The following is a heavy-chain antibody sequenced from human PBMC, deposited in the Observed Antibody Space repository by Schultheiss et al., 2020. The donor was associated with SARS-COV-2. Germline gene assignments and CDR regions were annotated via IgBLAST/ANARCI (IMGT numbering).Heavy chain of an antibody. J-gene: IGHJ6*02. V-gene: IGHV4-59*08. CDR3: ARLGSVLNYHYYGVDV. CDR2: IYYSGST. Sequence: GSLRLSCEASGFTFSTSVMHWVRQAPGKGLEWIGYIYYSGSTNYNPSLKSRLTISVDRSKNQFSLKLSSVTAADRAVYYCARLGSVLNYHYYGVDVWGQGTTVTVSS. CDR1: GFTFSTSV. D-gene: IGHD3-10*01.